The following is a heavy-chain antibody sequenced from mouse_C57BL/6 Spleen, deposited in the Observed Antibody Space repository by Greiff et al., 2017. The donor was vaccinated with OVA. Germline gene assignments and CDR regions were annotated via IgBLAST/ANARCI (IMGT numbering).Heavy chain of an antibody. Sequence: QVQLKESGAELARPGASVKLSCKASGYTFTSYGISWVKQRTGQGLEWIGEIYPRSGNTYYNEKFKGKATLTADKSSSTAYMELRSLTSEDSAVYFCARSDYYGLDYWGQGTTLTVSS. CDR1: GYTFTSYG. CDR3: ARSDYYGLDY. D-gene: IGHD1-1*01. V-gene: IGHV1-81*01. CDR2: IYPRSGNT. J-gene: IGHJ2*01.